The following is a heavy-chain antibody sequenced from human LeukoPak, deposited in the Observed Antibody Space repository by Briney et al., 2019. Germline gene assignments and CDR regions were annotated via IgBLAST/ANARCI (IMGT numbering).Heavy chain of an antibody. CDR2: ISYDVSNK. V-gene: IGHV3-30-3*01. CDR1: GFTFRIYD. D-gene: IGHD5-18*01. Sequence: GGSLRLSCAASGFTFRIYDLHWVRRAPGKGLEWVALISYDVSNKHYTDSVKGRFTISRDNSKNTIDLHMNSLRAEDTAVYYCARSAGKYAMDVWGQGTLVTVSS. J-gene: IGHJ4*02. CDR3: ARSAGKYAMDV.